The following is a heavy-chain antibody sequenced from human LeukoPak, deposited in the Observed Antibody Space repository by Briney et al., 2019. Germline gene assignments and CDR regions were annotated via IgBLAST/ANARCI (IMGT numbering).Heavy chain of an antibody. Sequence: SETLSLTCAVYGGSISGYYWSWIRQPPGKGLEWIGEINHSGSTNYNPSLKSRVTISVDTSKNQFSLKLSSVTAADTAVYYCASSIPGGYCSGGSCNDYWGQGTLVTVPS. CDR2: INHSGST. V-gene: IGHV4-34*01. CDR1: GGSISGYY. J-gene: IGHJ4*02. D-gene: IGHD2-15*01. CDR3: ASSIPGGYCSGGSCNDY.